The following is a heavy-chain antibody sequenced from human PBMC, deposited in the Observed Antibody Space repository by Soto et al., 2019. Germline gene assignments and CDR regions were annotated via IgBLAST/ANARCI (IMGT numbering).Heavy chain of an antibody. CDR1: GGSVSGYY. Sequence: SETLSLTCAVYGGSVSGYYLSWIRQPPGKGLEWIGEINHTGGTNSNPSLKSRLTISVDTSKNQLSLKLNSVTAADPAVYYCAREDSGSYSYWGQEALVTDSS. CDR2: INHTGGT. V-gene: IGHV4-34*01. CDR3: AREDSGSYSY. D-gene: IGHD1-26*01. J-gene: IGHJ4*02.